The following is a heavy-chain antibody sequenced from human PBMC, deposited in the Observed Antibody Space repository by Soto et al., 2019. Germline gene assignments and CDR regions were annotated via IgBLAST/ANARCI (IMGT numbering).Heavy chain of an antibody. CDR2: ISSSSSTI. J-gene: IGHJ4*02. CDR1: GFTFSSYS. V-gene: IGHV3-48*02. CDR3: ARADSSGYYPRSYFDY. D-gene: IGHD3-22*01. Sequence: GGSLRLSCAASGFTFSSYSMNWVRQAPGKGLEWVSYISSSSSTIYYADSVKGRLTISRDNAKNSLYLQMNSLRDEDTAVYYCARADSSGYYPRSYFDYWGQGTLVTVSS.